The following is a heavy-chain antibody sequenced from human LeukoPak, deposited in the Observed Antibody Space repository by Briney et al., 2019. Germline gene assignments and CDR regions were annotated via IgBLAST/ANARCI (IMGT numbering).Heavy chain of an antibody. CDR1: GYTFTGYY. CDR3: ARDLAVTTGYFDY. D-gene: IGHD4-17*01. CDR2: INPNSGGT. J-gene: IGHJ4*02. V-gene: IGHV1-2*02. Sequence: ASVKVSCKASGYTFTGYYMHWVRQAPGQGFEWMGWINPNSGGTNYAQNFQGRVTMTRDTSISTAYMELSRLRSNDTAVYYCARDLAVTTGYFDYWGQGTLVTVSS.